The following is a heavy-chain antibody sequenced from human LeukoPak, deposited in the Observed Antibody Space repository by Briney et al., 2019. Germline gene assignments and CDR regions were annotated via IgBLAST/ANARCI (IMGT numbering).Heavy chain of an antibody. CDR3: VVRDLDY. CDR1: GLTFSSYW. D-gene: IGHD3-3*01. CDR2: ISYDGSNR. J-gene: IGHJ4*02. V-gene: IGHV3-30-3*01. Sequence: HAGGSLRLSCAASGLTFSSYWMTWVRQAPGKGLEWVAVISYDGSNRYYADSVKGRFTISRDNSKNTLYLQMNSLRAEDTAVYYGVVRDLDYWGQGTLVTVSS.